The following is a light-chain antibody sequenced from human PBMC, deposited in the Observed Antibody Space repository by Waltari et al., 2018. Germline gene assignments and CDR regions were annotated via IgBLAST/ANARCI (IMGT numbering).Light chain of an antibody. J-gene: IGLJ2*01. CDR3: SSYAGNCNLVV. Sequence: QCALTQPASVSGSPGQSITIPCTAPSSDVGSYNLVYWYQKPPGKAPKLLIYEASKRPSGVSKRFSGSKSGNTASLTISGLQAEDEADYYCSSYAGNCNLVVFGGGTKLTVL. CDR2: EAS. V-gene: IGLV2-23*01. CDR1: SSDVGSYNL.